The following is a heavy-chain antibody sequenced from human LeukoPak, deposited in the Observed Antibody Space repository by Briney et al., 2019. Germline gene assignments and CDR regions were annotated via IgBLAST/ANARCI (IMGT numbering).Heavy chain of an antibody. CDR2: FDPEDGET. CDR1: GYTLTELS. J-gene: IGHJ3*02. D-gene: IGHD6-19*01. V-gene: IGHV1-24*01. Sequence: GASVKVSCKVSGYTLTELSMHWVRQAPGKGLEWMGGFDPEDGETIYAQKFQGRVTMTEDTSTDTAYMELSSLRSEDTAVYYCATKGAEAVAGPDAFDIWGQGTMVTVSS. CDR3: ATKGAEAVAGPDAFDI.